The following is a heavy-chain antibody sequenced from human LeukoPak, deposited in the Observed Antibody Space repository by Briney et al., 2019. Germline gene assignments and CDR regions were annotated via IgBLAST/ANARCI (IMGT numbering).Heavy chain of an antibody. CDR1: GFPFSSYA. Sequence: GGSLRLSCAASGFPFSSYAMHWVRQAPGKGLEYVSAISDSGGSTYYADSVKGRFTISRDNSKNTLYLQMSSLRAEDTAVYFCVRGYSFGPYGMDVWGQGTTVTVSS. J-gene: IGHJ6*02. CDR2: ISDSGGST. D-gene: IGHD2-15*01. CDR3: VRGYSFGPYGMDV. V-gene: IGHV3-64D*09.